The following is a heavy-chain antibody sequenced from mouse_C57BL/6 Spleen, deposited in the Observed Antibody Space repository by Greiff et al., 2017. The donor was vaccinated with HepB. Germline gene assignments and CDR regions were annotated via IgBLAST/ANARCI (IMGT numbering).Heavy chain of an antibody. CDR2: IDPSDSYT. CDR3: ARSGGMAMDY. CDR1: GYTFTSYW. D-gene: IGHD1-3*01. Sequence: QVQLQQPGAELVRPGTSVKLSCKASGYTFTSYWMHWVKQRPGQGLEWIGVIDPSDSYTNYNQKFKGKATLTVDTSSSTAYMQLSSLTSEDSAVYYCARSGGMAMDYWGQGTSVTVSS. J-gene: IGHJ4*01. V-gene: IGHV1-59*01.